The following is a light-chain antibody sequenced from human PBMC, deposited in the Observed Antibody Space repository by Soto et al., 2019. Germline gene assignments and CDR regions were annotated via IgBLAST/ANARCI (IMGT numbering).Light chain of an antibody. J-gene: IGKJ1*01. CDR3: QQYYSYPPWT. CDR2: AAS. V-gene: IGKV1-5*01. Sequence: DIKMNHSPSTLSGSVGDRVTITSRASQTISSWLAWYQQKPGKAPKLLIYAASTLQSGVPSRFSGSGSGTDFTLTISCLQSEDFATYYCQQYYSYPPWTFGQGTKVDI. CDR1: QTISSW.